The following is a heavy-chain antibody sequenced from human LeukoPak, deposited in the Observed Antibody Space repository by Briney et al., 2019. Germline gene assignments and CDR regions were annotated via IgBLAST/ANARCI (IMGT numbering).Heavy chain of an antibody. CDR1: GFTFSSYG. CDR3: AKGDGAIFGVVPLDY. CDR2: ISGSGGST. Sequence: GGSLRLSCAASGFTFSSYGMSWVRQAPGKGLEWVSAISGSGGSTYYADSVKGRFTISRDNSKNTLYLQMNSLRAEDTAVYYCAKGDGAIFGVVPLDYWGQGTLVTVSS. V-gene: IGHV3-23*01. J-gene: IGHJ4*02. D-gene: IGHD3-3*01.